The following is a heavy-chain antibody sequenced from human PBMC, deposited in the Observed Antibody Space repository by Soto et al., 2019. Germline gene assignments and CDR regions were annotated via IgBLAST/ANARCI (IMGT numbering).Heavy chain of an antibody. CDR2: IIPILGIA. Sequence: SVKVSCKASGGTFSSYTISWVRQAPGQGLEWMGRIIPILGIANYAQKFQGRVTITADKSTSTAYMELSSLRSEDTAVYYCARDEAVAGPVGDYWGQGTLVTVSS. J-gene: IGHJ4*02. D-gene: IGHD6-19*01. CDR3: ARDEAVAGPVGDY. V-gene: IGHV1-69*04. CDR1: GGTFSSYT.